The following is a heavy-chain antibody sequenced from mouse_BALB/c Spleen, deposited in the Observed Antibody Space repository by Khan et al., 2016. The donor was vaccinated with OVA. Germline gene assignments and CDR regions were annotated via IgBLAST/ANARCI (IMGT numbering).Heavy chain of an antibody. J-gene: IGHJ3*01. D-gene: IGHD4-1*01. CDR2: ISSGGDYT. Sequence: EVQLVESGGDLVKPGGSLKLSCAASGFTFSSYSMSWVRQTPDKRLEWVASISSGGDYTYYPDSVKGRFTISRDNAKNTLYLQMSDLKSEDTAMFSWENTLTGSFAYWAKGLWSLSLQ. CDR1: GFTFSSYS. V-gene: IGHV5-6*01. CDR3: ENTLTGSFAY.